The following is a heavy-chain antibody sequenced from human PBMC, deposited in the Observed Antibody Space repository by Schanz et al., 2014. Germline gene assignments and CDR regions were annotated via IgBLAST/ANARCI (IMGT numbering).Heavy chain of an antibody. CDR1: GFTFSNYG. Sequence: QVQLVESGGGVVQPGRSLRLSCAASGFTFSNYGLVWVRQAPGRGLEWVALIWYDGSNKYYAESVKGRFTISRDNPKNTLYLQMNSLRAEDTAVYYCARDMTSMGESGFYYYGMDVWGQGTTATVSS. CDR2: IWYDGSNK. D-gene: IGHD1-26*01. J-gene: IGHJ6*02. CDR3: ARDMTSMGESGFYYYGMDV. V-gene: IGHV3-33*08.